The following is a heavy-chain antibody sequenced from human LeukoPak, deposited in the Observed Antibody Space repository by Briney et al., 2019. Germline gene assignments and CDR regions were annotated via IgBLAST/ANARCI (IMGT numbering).Heavy chain of an antibody. CDR3: ARGPYYDSSGYWPN. J-gene: IGHJ4*02. V-gene: IGHV4-59*12. CDR2: IYYSGST. CDR1: GGSISTYY. Sequence: SETLSLTCTVSGGSISTYYWSWIRQPPGKGLEWIAYIYYSGSTEYNPSLKSRVTMSVDTSKNQFSLRLSSVTAADTAVYYCARGPYYDSSGYWPNWGQGTLVTVSS. D-gene: IGHD3-22*01.